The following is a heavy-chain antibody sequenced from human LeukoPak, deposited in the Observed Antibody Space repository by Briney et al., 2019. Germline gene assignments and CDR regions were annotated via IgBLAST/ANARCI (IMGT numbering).Heavy chain of an antibody. J-gene: IGHJ6*03. D-gene: IGHD2-2*01. CDR2: INWSGGST. CDR3: ARVGCISSNCPDSLNYYYYMDV. V-gene: IGHV3-20*03. Sequence: KRLEWVSSINWSGGSTAYTDSVKGRFTISRDTAKNSLYLQMNSLRAEDTALYYCARVGCISSNCPDSLNYYYYMDVWGKGTTVTVSS.